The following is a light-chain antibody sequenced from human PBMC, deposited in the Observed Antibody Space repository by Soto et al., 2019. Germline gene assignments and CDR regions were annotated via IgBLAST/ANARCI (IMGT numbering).Light chain of an antibody. CDR3: SSYTSSSTYV. CDR1: SSDVGGYNY. V-gene: IGLV2-14*01. Sequence: QSVLTQPAPVSGSPGQSITISCTGTSSDVGGYNYVSWYQQRPGEAPKLIIYDVSNRPSGVSNRLSGSKSGNTASLTISGLQAEDEADYYCSSYTSSSTYVFGSGTKVTVL. CDR2: DVS. J-gene: IGLJ1*01.